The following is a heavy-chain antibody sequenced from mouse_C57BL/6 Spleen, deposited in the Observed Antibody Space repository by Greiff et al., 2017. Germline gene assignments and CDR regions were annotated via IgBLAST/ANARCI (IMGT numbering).Heavy chain of an antibody. Sequence: VQLQQSGAELVRPGASVKLSCTASGFNIKDDYMHWVKQRPEQGLEWIGWIDPENGDTEYASKFQGKATITADTSSNTAYLQLSSLTSEDTAVYYCTIGYDGYYFGFAYWGQGTLVTVSA. D-gene: IGHD2-3*01. CDR2: IDPENGDT. CDR3: TIGYDGYYFGFAY. V-gene: IGHV14-4*01. CDR1: GFNIKDDY. J-gene: IGHJ3*01.